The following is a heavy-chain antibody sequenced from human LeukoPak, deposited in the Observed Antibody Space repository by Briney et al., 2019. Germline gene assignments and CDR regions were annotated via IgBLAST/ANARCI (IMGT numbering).Heavy chain of an antibody. J-gene: IGHJ4*02. CDR2: ISYDGSNK. CDR3: ARDTVYYFDY. Sequence: GGSLRLSCEVSGFTFSSYAMHWVRQAPGKGLEWVAVISYDGSNKYYADSVKGRFTISRDNSKNTLYLQMNSLRAEDTAVYYCARDTVYYFDYWGQGTLVTVSS. D-gene: IGHD4-11*01. CDR1: GFTFSSYA. V-gene: IGHV3-30-3*01.